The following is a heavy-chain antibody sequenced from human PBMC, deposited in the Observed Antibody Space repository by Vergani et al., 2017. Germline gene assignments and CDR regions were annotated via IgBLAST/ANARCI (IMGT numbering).Heavy chain of an antibody. CDR2: INHSGST. J-gene: IGHJ6*03. CDR1: GGSFSGYY. V-gene: IGHV4-34*01. Sequence: QVQLQQWGAGLLKPSETLSLTCAVYGGSFSGYYWSWIRQPPGKGLEWIGEINHSGSTNYNPSLKSRVTISVDTSKNQFSLKLSSVTAADTAVYYCASMAPDYCESSGHRHYYYYMDVWGKGTTVTVSS. CDR3: ASMAPDYCESSGHRHYYYYMDV. D-gene: IGHD3-22*01.